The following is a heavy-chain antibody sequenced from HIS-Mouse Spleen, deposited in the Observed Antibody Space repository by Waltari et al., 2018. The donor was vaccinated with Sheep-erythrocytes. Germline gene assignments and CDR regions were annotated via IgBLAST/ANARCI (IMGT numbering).Heavy chain of an antibody. CDR1: GFTFSSYS. V-gene: IGHV3-74*01. CDR2: INSDGSST. J-gene: IGHJ4*02. Sequence: EVQLVESGGGLVKPGGSLRLSCAASGFTFSSYSMNWVRQAPGKGLVWVSRINSDGSSTSYADSVKGRFTISRDNAKNTLYLQMNSLRAEDTAVYYCARETEWELSFDYWGQGTLVTVSS. D-gene: IGHD1-26*01. CDR3: ARETEWELSFDY.